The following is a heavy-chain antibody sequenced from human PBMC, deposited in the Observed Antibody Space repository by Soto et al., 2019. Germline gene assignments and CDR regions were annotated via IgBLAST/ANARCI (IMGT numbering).Heavy chain of an antibody. CDR1: GFTFSNYA. V-gene: IGHV3-23*01. CDR2: ISGSGDST. J-gene: IGHJ4*02. CDR3: ARRGSGSYYDY. Sequence: EVQLLESGGGLVQPGGSLRLSCSASGFTFSNYAMNWVRQAPVKGLEWVSVISGSGDSTYHADYVKGRFTISRDNSKNTLYLHLNSLRAEDTAVDYCARRGSGSYYDYWGQGTLVTVSS. D-gene: IGHD1-26*01.